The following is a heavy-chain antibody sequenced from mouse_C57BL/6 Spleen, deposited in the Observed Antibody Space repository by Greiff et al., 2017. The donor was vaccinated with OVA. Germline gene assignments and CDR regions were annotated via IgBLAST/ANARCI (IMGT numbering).Heavy chain of an antibody. V-gene: IGHV1-55*01. D-gene: IGHD1-1*01. J-gene: IGHJ4*01. CDR1: GYTFTSYW. CDR3: ARYSYGKAMDY. CDR2: IYPGSGSP. Sequence: VQLQQPGAELVKPGASVKMSCKASGYTFTSYWITWVKQRPGQGLEWIGDIYPGSGSPNYNEKFKSKATLTVDTSYSTAYMQRSSLTSEDSAVYYCARYSYGKAMDYWGQGTSVTVAS.